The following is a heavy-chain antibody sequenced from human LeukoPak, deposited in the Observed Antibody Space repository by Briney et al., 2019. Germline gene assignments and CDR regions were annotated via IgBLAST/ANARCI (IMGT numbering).Heavy chain of an antibody. CDR2: IDYSGYT. V-gene: IGHV4-59*12. CDR1: NGSISNDY. D-gene: IGHD3-10*01. CDR3: ASRPADTTWYGVFDY. J-gene: IGHJ4*02. Sequence: SETLSLTCNVSNGSISNDYWLWVRQPPGKGLEWIAYIDYSGYTDYNPSLASRVTMSVDTSRAQFFLRLSPVTAADTAIYYCASRPADTTWYGVFDYWSQGTLVTVSS.